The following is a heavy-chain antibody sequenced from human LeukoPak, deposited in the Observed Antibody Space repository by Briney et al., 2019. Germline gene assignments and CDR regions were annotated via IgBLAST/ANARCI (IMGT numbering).Heavy chain of an antibody. CDR1: GGSISSSSYY. V-gene: IGHV4-39*02. D-gene: IGHD6-13*01. Sequence: SETLSLTCTVSGGSISSSSYYWGWLRQPPGKGLEWIGSIYYSCSPYYTPSLNSRVTISVDTSKNHFSLKLSSVTAADTAVYYCARRGIAAAGTLAGTLDYWGQGTLVTVSS. CDR3: ARRGIAAAGTLAGTLDY. J-gene: IGHJ4*02. CDR2: IYYSCSP.